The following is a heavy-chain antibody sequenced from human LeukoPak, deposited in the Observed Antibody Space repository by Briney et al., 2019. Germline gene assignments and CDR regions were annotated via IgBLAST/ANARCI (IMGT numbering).Heavy chain of an antibody. CDR3: ARDHLERYCSSTSCYGWFDP. CDR1: GYTFTSYY. J-gene: IGHJ5*02. Sequence: ASVKVSCKASGYTFTSYYMHWVRQAPGQGLEWMGWISAYNGNTNYAQKLQGRVTMTTDTSTSTAYMELRSLRSDDTAVYYCARDHLERYCSSTSCYGWFDPWGQGTLVTVSS. D-gene: IGHD2-2*01. V-gene: IGHV1-18*04. CDR2: ISAYNGNT.